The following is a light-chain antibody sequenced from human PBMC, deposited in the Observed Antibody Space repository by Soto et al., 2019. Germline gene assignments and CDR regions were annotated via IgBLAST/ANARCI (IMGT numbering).Light chain of an antibody. CDR3: QQYNSYST. CDR1: QSISSW. J-gene: IGKJ1*01. Sequence: DIQMTQSPSTLSASVGDRVTIICRASQSISSWLAWYQQKAGKAPKLLIYDASSLESGVPSGFSGSGSGTEFTLTISSLQPDDFATYYCQQYNSYSTFGQGTKVDIK. V-gene: IGKV1-5*02. CDR2: DAS.